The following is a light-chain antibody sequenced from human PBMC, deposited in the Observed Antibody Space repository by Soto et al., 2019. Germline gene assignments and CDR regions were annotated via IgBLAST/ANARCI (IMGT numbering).Light chain of an antibody. CDR2: DTS. CDR3: QQYDSWPPGT. J-gene: IGKJ2*02. V-gene: IGKV3-15*01. Sequence: EIVMTQSPATLSVSPGERATLSCRASQSVSSNLAWYQQRPGQAPRLLIYDTSTRATGIPARFSGGGSGTEFTLTISSLQSEDFAVYYCQQYDSWPPGTFGQGTKLEI. CDR1: QSVSSN.